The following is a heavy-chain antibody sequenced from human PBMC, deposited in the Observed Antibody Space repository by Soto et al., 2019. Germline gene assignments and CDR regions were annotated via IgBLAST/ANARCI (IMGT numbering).Heavy chain of an antibody. J-gene: IGHJ6*02. Sequence: EASVKVSCKASGYTFTSYGISWVRQAPGQGLEWMGWISAYNGNTNYAQKLQGRVTMTTDTSTSTAYMELRSLRSDDTAVYYCAREIAVAGPTVYYYYYGMDVWGQGTTVTVSS. V-gene: IGHV1-18*04. D-gene: IGHD6-19*01. CDR3: AREIAVAGPTVYYYYYGMDV. CDR1: GYTFTSYG. CDR2: ISAYNGNT.